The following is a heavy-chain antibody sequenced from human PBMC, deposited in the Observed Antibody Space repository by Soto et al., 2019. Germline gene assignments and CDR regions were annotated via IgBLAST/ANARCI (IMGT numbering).Heavy chain of an antibody. D-gene: IGHD3-10*01. J-gene: IGHJ4*02. CDR1: GYTFTSYG. V-gene: IGHV1-18*01. CDR3: ARDKPMVRGVKLFDY. Sequence: ASVKVSCKASGYTFTSYGSSWVRQAPGQGLEWMGWISAYSGNTTYAQKFQGSVTITRDTSASTAYMELSSLRSEDTAVYYCARDKPMVRGVKLFDYWGQGTLVTVSS. CDR2: ISAYSGNT.